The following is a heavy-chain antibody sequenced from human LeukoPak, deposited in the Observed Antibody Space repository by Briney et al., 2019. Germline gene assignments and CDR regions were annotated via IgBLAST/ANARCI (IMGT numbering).Heavy chain of an antibody. CDR1: GGSISSSSYS. Sequence: PSETLSLTCTVSGGSISSSSYSWGWIRQPPGKGLGWIGSIYYSGSTYYNPSLKSRVTISVDTSKNQFSLKLSSVTAADTAVYYCARDSSGRNWFDPWSQGTLVTVSS. CDR2: IYYSGST. J-gene: IGHJ5*02. CDR3: ARDSSGRNWFDP. D-gene: IGHD6-19*01. V-gene: IGHV4-39*07.